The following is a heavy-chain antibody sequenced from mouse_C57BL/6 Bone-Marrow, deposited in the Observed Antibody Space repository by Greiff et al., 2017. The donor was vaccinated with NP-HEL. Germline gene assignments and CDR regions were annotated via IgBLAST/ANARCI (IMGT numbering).Heavy chain of an antibody. CDR3: AREEDGDYVYYALGY. Sequence: VQLQQSGPELVKPGASVKISCKASGYSFTGYYMNWVKQSPEKSLEWIGEINPSTGGTTYNQKFKAKATLTVDKSSSTAYMQLKSLTSEDSAVYYCAREEDGDYVYYALGYWGQGASVTASS. D-gene: IGHD2-13*01. V-gene: IGHV1-42*01. J-gene: IGHJ4*01. CDR1: GYSFTGYY. CDR2: INPSTGGT.